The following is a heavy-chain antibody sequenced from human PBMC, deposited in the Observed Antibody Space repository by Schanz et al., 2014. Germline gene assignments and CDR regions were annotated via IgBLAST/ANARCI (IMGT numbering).Heavy chain of an antibody. D-gene: IGHD3-10*01. CDR2: IGTSGGT. J-gene: IGHJ3*02. V-gene: IGHV3-23*04. CDR1: GFTFSSYA. CDR3: AKGRFGELSAFDI. Sequence: VQLVESGGGVVQPGRSLRLSCAASGFTFSSYAMSWVRQAPGKGLEWVSTIGTSGGTNYAESVKGRFTISRDNSKNTLYLQMNSLRAEDTAVYYCAKGRFGELSAFDIWRQGTMVTVSS.